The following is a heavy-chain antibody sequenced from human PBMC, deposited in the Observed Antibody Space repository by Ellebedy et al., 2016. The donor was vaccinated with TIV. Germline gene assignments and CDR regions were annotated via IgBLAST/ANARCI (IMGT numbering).Heavy chain of an antibody. Sequence: ASVKVSCXASGYTFTGYYMHWVRQAPGQGLEWMGWISAYNGNTNYAQKLQGRVTMTEDTSTDTAYMELSSLRSEDTAVYYCATDLAVTDYWGQGTLVTVSS. V-gene: IGHV1-18*04. CDR1: GYTFTGYY. J-gene: IGHJ4*02. CDR3: ATDLAVTDY. D-gene: IGHD4-11*01. CDR2: ISAYNGNT.